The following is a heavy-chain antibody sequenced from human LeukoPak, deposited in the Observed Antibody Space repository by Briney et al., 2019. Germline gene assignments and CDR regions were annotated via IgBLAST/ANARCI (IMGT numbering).Heavy chain of an antibody. J-gene: IGHJ3*02. CDR3: ARDPGFTGPPMDDI. V-gene: IGHV4-61*02. Sequence: PSETLSLTCNVSGGSISSGRYYWSWIRLPAGKGLEWIGRIFTSGSTNYNPSLKSRVTISLDTSKNQFSLKLSSVTAADTAVYYCARDPGFTGPPMDDIWGQGTMVTVSS. D-gene: IGHD3-16*01. CDR2: IFTSGST. CDR1: GGSISSGRYY.